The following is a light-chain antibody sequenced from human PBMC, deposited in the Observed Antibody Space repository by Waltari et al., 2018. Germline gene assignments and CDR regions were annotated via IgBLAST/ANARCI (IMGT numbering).Light chain of an antibody. CDR1: QNIADY. J-gene: IGKJ2*01. CDR2: GAS. V-gene: IGKV1-39*01. Sequence: DIQMTQSPSSLSASVGDRVTITCRASQNIADYLNWYQEKPGEAPKLLIWGASSLQRGVPSRFSGSGSGTGFTLTISSLHPEDFATYYCQQSYSTPYTFGQGTELDIK. CDR3: QQSYSTPYT.